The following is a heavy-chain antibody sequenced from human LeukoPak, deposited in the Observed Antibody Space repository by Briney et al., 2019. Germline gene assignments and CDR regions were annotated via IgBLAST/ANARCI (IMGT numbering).Heavy chain of an antibody. V-gene: IGHV3-21*04. Sequence: GGSLRLSCAASGFTFSSYSMNWVRQAPGKGLEWVSSISSSSYIYYADSVKGRFTISRDNANNSLYLQMNSLRAEDTAVYYCARDGVLRYFDSYYYYIDVWGKGTTVTISS. J-gene: IGHJ6*03. CDR3: ARDGVLRYFDSYYYYIDV. CDR2: ISSSSYI. D-gene: IGHD3-9*01. CDR1: GFTFSSYS.